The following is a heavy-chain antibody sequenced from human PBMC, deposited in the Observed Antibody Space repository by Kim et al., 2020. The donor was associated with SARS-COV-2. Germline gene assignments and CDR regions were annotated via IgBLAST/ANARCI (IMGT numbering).Heavy chain of an antibody. CDR3: EKGSGSYRLYSFEN. V-gene: IGHV3-23*03. CDR2: VYSGGSST. Sequence: GGSLRLSCAASGFTFSSYTMSWVRQASGKGLEWVSVVYSGGSSTYYADSVKGRFTLSRDDSKNTLYLQMNSLRVEDTAVYYCEKGSGSYRLYSFENWGKG. CDR1: GFTFSSYT. D-gene: IGHD1-26*01. J-gene: IGHJ4*02.